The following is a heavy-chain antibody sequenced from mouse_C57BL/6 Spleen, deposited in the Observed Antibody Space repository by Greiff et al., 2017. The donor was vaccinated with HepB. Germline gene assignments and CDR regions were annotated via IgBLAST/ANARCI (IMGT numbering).Heavy chain of an antibody. J-gene: IGHJ4*01. D-gene: IGHD2-10*01. CDR3: ARTLLDPPEDYAMDY. CDR2: IHPNSGST. CDR1: GYTFTSYW. Sequence: QVQLQQPGAELVKPGASVKLSCKASGYTFTSYWMHWVKQRPGQGLEWIGMIHPNSGSTNYNEKFKSKATLTVDKSSSTAYMQLSSLTSEDSAVYYCARTLLDPPEDYAMDYWGQGTSVTVSS. V-gene: IGHV1-64*01.